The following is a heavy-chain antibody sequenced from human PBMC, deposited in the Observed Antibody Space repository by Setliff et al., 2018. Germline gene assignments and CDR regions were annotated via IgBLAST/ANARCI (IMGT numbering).Heavy chain of an antibody. CDR3: ARDRKEIVVKPPAASLDY. D-gene: IGHD2-2*01. Sequence: ASVKVSCKASGYAFGSSGISWVRQAPGQGLEWMGWISAYNGYIVYAQKFQGRVTMSTDTSTTTAYMEVRSLRSDDTAVYYCARDRKEIVVKPPAASLDYWGQGTQVTVSS. CDR1: GYAFGSSG. J-gene: IGHJ4*02. V-gene: IGHV1-18*01. CDR2: ISAYNGYI.